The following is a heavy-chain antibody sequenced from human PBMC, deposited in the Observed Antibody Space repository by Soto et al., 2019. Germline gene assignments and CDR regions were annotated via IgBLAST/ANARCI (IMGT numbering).Heavy chain of an antibody. CDR3: AKAYCDGDCYTCRGYFHN. Sequence: EVQLVESGGGLVQPGRSLRLSCEGSGFRFDDYVMHWVRQAPGKGLEWVSGISSNSANIEYADSVKGRFTISRDNAKNSLDMQMNSLIVEDTAVYYCAKAYCDGDCYTCRGYFHNCGQSTLVTVSS. D-gene: IGHD2-21*01. V-gene: IGHV3-9*01. CDR2: ISSNSANI. CDR1: GFRFDDYV. J-gene: IGHJ1*01.